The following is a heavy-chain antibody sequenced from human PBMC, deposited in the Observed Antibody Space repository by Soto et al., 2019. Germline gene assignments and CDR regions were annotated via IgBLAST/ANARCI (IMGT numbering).Heavy chain of an antibody. D-gene: IGHD3-22*01. Sequence: PGGSLRLSCAASGFNFGDFYMSWIRQAPGKGLEWLSDISSGGGSTNYADSVRGRFTITRDNAKNSLYLQMNSLGAEDTAVYYCARARILDYDSRGYFDWFDPWGQGTQVTVSS. CDR1: GFNFGDFY. J-gene: IGHJ5*02. V-gene: IGHV3-11*06. CDR3: ARARILDYDSRGYFDWFDP. CDR2: ISSGGGST.